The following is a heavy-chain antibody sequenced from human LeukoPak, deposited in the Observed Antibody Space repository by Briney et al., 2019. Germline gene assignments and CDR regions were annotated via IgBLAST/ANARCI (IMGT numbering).Heavy chain of an antibody. Sequence: GASVKVSCKASGYTFTDYYIHWVRQAPGQGLEWMGWINSNSGATNYAQKFQGRVTMTRDTSISTAYMEPTRLGSDDTAVYYCARDGSLGYWGQGTLVTVSS. D-gene: IGHD5-12*01. J-gene: IGHJ4*02. CDR1: GYTFTDYY. CDR3: ARDGSLGY. CDR2: INSNSGAT. V-gene: IGHV1-2*02.